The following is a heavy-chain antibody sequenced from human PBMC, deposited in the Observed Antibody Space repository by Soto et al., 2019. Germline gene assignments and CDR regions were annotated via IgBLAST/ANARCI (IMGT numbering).Heavy chain of an antibody. Sequence: GGSLRLSCAASGFTFSSYGMHWVRQAPGKGLEWVAVIWYDGSNKYNADSVKGRFTISRDNSKNTLYLQMNSLRAEDTAVYYCAREAAGIWVRNYYFDYWDQGTLVPVSS. V-gene: IGHV3-33*01. D-gene: IGHD6-13*01. CDR3: AREAAGIWVRNYYFDY. J-gene: IGHJ4*02. CDR2: IWYDGSNK. CDR1: GFTFSSYG.